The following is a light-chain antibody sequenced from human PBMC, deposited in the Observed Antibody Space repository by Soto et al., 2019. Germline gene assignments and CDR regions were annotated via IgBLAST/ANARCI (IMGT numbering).Light chain of an antibody. J-gene: IGLJ1*01. Sequence: QSVLTQPASVSGSPGQSITISCTGTSNDVGSYNLVSWYQQHPGKAPKLMIYEGSKRPSGVSNRFSGSKSGNTASLTISGLQAEDEADYFCCSYAGSSSFYVFXTGTKVTVL. CDR2: EGS. CDR3: CSYAGSSSFYV. V-gene: IGLV2-23*01. CDR1: SNDVGSYNL.